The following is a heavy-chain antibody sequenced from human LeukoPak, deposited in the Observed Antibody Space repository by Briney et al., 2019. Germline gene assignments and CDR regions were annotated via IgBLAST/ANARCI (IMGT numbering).Heavy chain of an antibody. J-gene: IGHJ6*02. V-gene: IGHV3-23*01. CDR2: ISGSGGST. CDR1: GFTFSSYA. Sequence: GGSLRLSCAASGFTFSSYAMTWVRQAPGKGLEWVSAISGSGGSTYYADSVKGRFTISRDNSKNSLYLQMNSLRAEDTAVYYCAKNSGVYYYGMDVWGQGTTVTVSS. CDR3: AKNSGVYYYGMDV. D-gene: IGHD7-27*01.